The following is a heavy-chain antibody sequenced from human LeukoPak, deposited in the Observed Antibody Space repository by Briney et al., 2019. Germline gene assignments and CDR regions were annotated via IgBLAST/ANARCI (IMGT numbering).Heavy chain of an antibody. V-gene: IGHV4-34*01. CDR1: GGSFSGYY. J-gene: IGHJ6*03. D-gene: IGHD6-13*01. CDR3: AGPSRRGKGSSWSHYYYYMDV. Sequence: SETLSLTCAVYGGSFSGYYWSWIRQPPGKGLEWIGEINHSGSTNYNPSLKSRVTISVDTSKNQFSLKLSSVTAADTAVYYCAGPSRRGKGSSWSHYYYYMDVWGKGTTVTVSS. CDR2: INHSGST.